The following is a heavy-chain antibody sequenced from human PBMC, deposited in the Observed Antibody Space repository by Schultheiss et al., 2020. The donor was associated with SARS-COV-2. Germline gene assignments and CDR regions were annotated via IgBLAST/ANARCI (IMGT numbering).Heavy chain of an antibody. J-gene: IGHJ4*02. V-gene: IGHV4-39*07. CDR2: IYTSGST. CDR1: GGSISSSSYY. D-gene: IGHD6-25*01. Sequence: SETLSLTCAVSGGSISSSSYYWGWIRQPPGKGLEWIGRIYTSGSTNYNPSLKSRVTMSVDTSKNQFSLKLSSVTAADTAVYYCARHTNGYDYWGQGTLVTVSS. CDR3: ARHTNGYDY.